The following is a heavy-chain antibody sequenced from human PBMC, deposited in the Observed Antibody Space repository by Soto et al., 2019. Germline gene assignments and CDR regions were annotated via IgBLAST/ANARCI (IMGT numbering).Heavy chain of an antibody. Sequence: SETLSLTCTVSGGSISSSSYYWGWIRQPPGKGLEWIGSIYYSGSTYYNPSLKSRVTISVDTSKNQFSLKLSSVTAADTAVYYCARAGLAWKQQLQWANWFDPWGQGTLVTVSS. CDR1: GGSISSSSYY. D-gene: IGHD6-13*01. V-gene: IGHV4-39*01. J-gene: IGHJ5*02. CDR3: ARAGLAWKQQLQWANWFDP. CDR2: IYYSGST.